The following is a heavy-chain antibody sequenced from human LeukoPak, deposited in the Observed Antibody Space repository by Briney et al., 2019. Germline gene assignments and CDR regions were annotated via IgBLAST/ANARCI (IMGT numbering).Heavy chain of an antibody. D-gene: IGHD2-15*01. CDR3: TATLVRNWFDP. CDR2: IYHSGSG. J-gene: IGHJ5*02. CDR1: GYSISNDYY. V-gene: IGHV4-38-2*01. Sequence: PSETLSLTCAVSGYSISNDYYWGWIRQPPGRGLEWIGHIYHSGSGYYNPSLKSRVAMSVDTSKNQFSLKLSSVTAADTAVYYCTATLVRNWFDPWGRGTLVTVSS.